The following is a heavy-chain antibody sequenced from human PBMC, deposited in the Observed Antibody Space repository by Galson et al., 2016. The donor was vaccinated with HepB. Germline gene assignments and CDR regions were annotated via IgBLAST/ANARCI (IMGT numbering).Heavy chain of an antibody. D-gene: IGHD3-10*01. Sequence: SLRLSCAASGFTFSNFSNYAMHWVRQAPGKGLEWVAVISFDGSNKYYAASVKGRFTISRDNSKNTVYLQMNSLRPEDTAVFYCARDMARGRYYYYGTDVWGQGTTVTVSS. CDR2: ISFDGSNK. CDR3: ARDMARGRYYYYGTDV. V-gene: IGHV3-30-3*01. J-gene: IGHJ6*02. CDR1: GFTFSNFSNYA.